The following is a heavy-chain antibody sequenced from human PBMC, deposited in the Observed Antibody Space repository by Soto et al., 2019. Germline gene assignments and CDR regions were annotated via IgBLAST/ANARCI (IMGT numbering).Heavy chain of an antibody. CDR1: GGSISSGDYY. J-gene: IGHJ5*02. Sequence: QVQLQESGPGLVKPSQTLYLSCAVSGGSISSGDYYWSWIRQHPGKGLEWIGYIYYSGSTYYNPSLKSRVTISVDTSKNQFSLKLCSVTAADTAVYYCARWWSGSRQGFDPWGQGTLVSVSS. CDR2: IYYSGST. V-gene: IGHV4-31*11. D-gene: IGHD3-3*01. CDR3: ARWWSGSRQGFDP.